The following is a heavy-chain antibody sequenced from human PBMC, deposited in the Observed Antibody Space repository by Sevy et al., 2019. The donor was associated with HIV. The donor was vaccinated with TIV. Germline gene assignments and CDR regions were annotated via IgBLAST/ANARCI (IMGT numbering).Heavy chain of an antibody. J-gene: IGHJ5*02. Sequence: GGSLRLSCAASGFTLSDSGVHWVRQAPGKGLGWVAFIQVDGREKFYTDSVKGRFTISRDSSKNTVYLQMNSLRGEDTAVYYCTKRPTAAWGQGTLVTVSS. V-gene: IGHV3-30*02. CDR1: GFTLSDSG. CDR3: TKRPTAA. CDR2: IQVDGREK.